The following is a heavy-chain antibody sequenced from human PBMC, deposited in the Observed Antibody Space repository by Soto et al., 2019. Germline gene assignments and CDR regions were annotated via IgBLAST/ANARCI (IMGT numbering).Heavy chain of an antibody. CDR1: GLPFIGYG. J-gene: IGHJ6*03. CDR2: LRYDGSDK. D-gene: IGHD2-15*01. Sequence: PGGSLRLSCAASGLPFIGYGMHWVRQAPGKGLEWVAVLRYDGSDKNYADSVKGRFTISRDNSKNTLYLQMNSLRAEDTAVYYCAKVLTAATYYYYYMDVWGKGTTVTVSS. CDR3: AKVLTAATYYYYYMDV. V-gene: IGHV3-30*02.